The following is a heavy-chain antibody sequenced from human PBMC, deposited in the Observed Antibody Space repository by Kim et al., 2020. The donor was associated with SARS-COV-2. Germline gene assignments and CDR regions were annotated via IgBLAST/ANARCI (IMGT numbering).Heavy chain of an antibody. CDR3: AKRGMSSGWYFDL. V-gene: IGHV3-30*18. J-gene: IGHJ2*01. CDR2: ISYDGSNK. Sequence: GGSLRLSCAASGFTFSSYGMHWVRQAPGKGLEWVAVISYDGSNKYYADSVKGRFTISRDNSKNTLYLQMNSLRAEDTAVYYCAKRGMSSGWYFDLWGRGT. CDR1: GFTFSSYG. D-gene: IGHD6-19*01.